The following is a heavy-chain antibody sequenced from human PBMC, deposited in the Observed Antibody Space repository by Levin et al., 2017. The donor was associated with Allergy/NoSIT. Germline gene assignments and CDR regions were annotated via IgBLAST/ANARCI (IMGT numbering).Heavy chain of an antibody. J-gene: IGHJ4*02. CDR1: GFTFSRYA. CDR2: ISSTGGST. V-gene: IGHV3-23*01. Sequence: LSLTCAASGFTFSRYAMSWVRQAPGKGLEWVSTISSTGGSTYYADSVKGRFTISRDNSKNTLDLQMNSLRAEDTAVYYCAKNPCGGDCYHYFDYWGQGILVTVSS. D-gene: IGHD2-21*02. CDR3: AKNPCGGDCYHYFDY.